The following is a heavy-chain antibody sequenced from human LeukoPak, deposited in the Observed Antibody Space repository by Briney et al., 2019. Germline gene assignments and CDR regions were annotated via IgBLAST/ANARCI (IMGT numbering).Heavy chain of an antibody. CDR2: ISGSGGST. CDR3: AKDTPIVVVPAAKGGVDY. V-gene: IGHV3-23*01. Sequence: PGGSLRLSCAASGFTFSSYAMSWVRQAPGKGLEWVSAISGSGGSTYYADSVKGRFTISRDNSKNTLYLQMNSLRAEDTAVYYCAKDTPIVVVPAAKGGVDYWGQGTLVTVSS. J-gene: IGHJ4*02. D-gene: IGHD2-2*01. CDR1: GFTFSSYA.